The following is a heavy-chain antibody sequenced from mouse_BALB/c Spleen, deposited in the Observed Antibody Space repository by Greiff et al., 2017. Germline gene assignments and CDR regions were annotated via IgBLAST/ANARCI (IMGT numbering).Heavy chain of an antibody. J-gene: IGHJ3*01. D-gene: IGHD1-1*01. CDR2: IDPANGNT. CDR3: ATYYGSSWLAY. CDR1: GFNIKDTY. V-gene: IGHV14-3*02. Sequence: EVQLQQSGAELVKPGASVKLSCTASGFNIKDTYMHWVKQRPEQGLEWIGRIDPANGNTKYDPKFQGKATITADTSSNTAYLQLSSLTSEDTAVYYCATYYGSSWLAYWGQGTLVTVSA.